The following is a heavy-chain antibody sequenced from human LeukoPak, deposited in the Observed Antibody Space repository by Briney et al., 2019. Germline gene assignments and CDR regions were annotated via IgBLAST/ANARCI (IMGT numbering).Heavy chain of an antibody. CDR3: ARSFAYDRSGYYPAF. J-gene: IGHJ4*02. Sequence: PSETLSLTCAVYGGSFSGYYWTWIRQPPGKGLEWIGEINHSGSTNYNPSLESRVIISVDTSKNQFSLKLTSVTAADKAVYFCARSFAYDRSGYYPAFWGRGALVTVSS. CDR1: GGSFSGYY. CDR2: INHSGST. V-gene: IGHV4-34*01. D-gene: IGHD3-22*01.